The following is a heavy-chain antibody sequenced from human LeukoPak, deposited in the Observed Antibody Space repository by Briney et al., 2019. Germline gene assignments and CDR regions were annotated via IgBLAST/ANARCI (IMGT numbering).Heavy chain of an antibody. CDR2: ISGGGGST. CDR3: AKDAGLLPDV. D-gene: IGHD2-21*01. CDR1: GFTFSNYA. V-gene: IGHV3-23*01. Sequence: PGGSLRLSSAASGFTFSNYAMPGVPQAPGKGLKWVSTISGGGGSTYYADSVKGRFTISRDNSKNTLCLQMNSLRDEDTAVYYCAKDAGLLPDVWGQGTLVTVSS. J-gene: IGHJ4*02.